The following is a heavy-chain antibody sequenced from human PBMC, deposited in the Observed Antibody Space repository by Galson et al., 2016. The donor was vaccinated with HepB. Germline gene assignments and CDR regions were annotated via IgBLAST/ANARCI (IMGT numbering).Heavy chain of an antibody. CDR1: GGSISSYY. J-gene: IGHJ5*02. D-gene: IGHD6-6*01. CDR2: IYYSGST. CDR3: ARHPHSTSSRARNWFDP. Sequence: EPLSLTCTVSGGSISSYYWSWIRQPPGKGLEWIGYIYYSGSTNYNPSLKSRVTISVDTSKNQFSLRLSSVTAADTAVYYCARHPHSTSSRARNWFDPWGQGTLVTVSS. V-gene: IGHV4-59*08.